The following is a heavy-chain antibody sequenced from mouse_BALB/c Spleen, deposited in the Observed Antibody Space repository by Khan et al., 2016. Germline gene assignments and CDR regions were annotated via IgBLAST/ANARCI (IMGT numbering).Heavy chain of an antibody. Sequence: QIQLVQSGPELKKPGETVKISCKASGYTFTNYGMNWVKQAPGKGLKWMGWINTYTGEPTYADDFKGRFAFSLETSASTAYLQINNLKNEDTATYFCASYYGSSFAYWGQVTLVTVSA. CDR2: INTYTGEP. CDR1: GYTFTNYG. D-gene: IGHD1-1*01. V-gene: IGHV9-3-1*01. J-gene: IGHJ3*01. CDR3: ASYYGSSFAY.